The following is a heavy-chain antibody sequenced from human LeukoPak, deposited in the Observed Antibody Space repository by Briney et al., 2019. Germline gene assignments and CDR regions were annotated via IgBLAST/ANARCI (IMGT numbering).Heavy chain of an antibody. CDR2: INPNSGGT. D-gene: IGHD2-15*01. Sequence: ASVKVSCKASGYTFTGYYMHWVRQAPGQGLEWMGWINPNSGGTNYAQKFQGWVTMTRDTSISTAYMELSRLRSDDTAVYYCARRYCSGGSCYDDGAFDIWGQGTMVTVSS. CDR1: GYTFTGYY. V-gene: IGHV1-2*04. J-gene: IGHJ3*02. CDR3: ARRYCSGGSCYDDGAFDI.